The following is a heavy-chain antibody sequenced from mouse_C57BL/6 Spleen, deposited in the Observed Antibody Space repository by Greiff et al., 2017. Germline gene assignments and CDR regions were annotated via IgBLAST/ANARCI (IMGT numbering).Heavy chain of an antibody. Sequence: VHVKQSGPELVKPGASVKMSCKASGYTFTDYNMHWVKQSHGKSLEWIGYINPNNGGTSYNQKFKGKATLTVNKSSSTAYMELRSLTSEDSAVYYCARSGDGYYGYFDVWGTGTTVTVSS. J-gene: IGHJ1*03. CDR2: INPNNGGT. CDR3: ARSGDGYYGYFDV. CDR1: GYTFTDYN. V-gene: IGHV1-22*01. D-gene: IGHD2-3*01.